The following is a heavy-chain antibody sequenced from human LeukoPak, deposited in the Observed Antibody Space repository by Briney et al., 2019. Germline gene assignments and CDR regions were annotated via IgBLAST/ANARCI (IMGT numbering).Heavy chain of an antibody. CDR3: TKDANTYYDFWSGYPHYYFGMDV. V-gene: IGHV3-30*18. CDR2: ISPDGGEE. D-gene: IGHD3-3*01. CDR1: GFTSDSNR. J-gene: IGHJ6*02. Sequence: GRSLTHCWAAAGFTSDSNRLHCVRQAQGKGLEWVAVISPDGGEERYGDSVQGRFTIPRDNSKNTLYLQINNLRPEDTAVYFCTKDANTYYDFWSGYPHYYFGMDVWGQGTTVIVSS.